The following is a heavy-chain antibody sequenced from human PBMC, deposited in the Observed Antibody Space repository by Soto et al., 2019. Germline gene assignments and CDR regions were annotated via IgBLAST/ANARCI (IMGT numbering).Heavy chain of an antibody. D-gene: IGHD1-26*01. V-gene: IGHV3-48*02. CDR3: ARDPGGSYYVGFYHLGGGPGADYYYDMDV. CDR1: GFTFSSYS. CDR2: ISSSSSTI. J-gene: IGHJ6*02. Sequence: GSLRLACAASGFTFSSYSMNWVRQAPGKGLEWVSYISSSSSTIYYADSVKGRFTISRDNAKNSLYLQMNSLRDEDTAVYYCARDPGGSYYVGFYHLGGGPGADYYYDMDVWGQGTTVTVSS.